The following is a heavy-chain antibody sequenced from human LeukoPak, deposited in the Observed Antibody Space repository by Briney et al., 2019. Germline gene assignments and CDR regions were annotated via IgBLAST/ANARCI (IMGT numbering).Heavy chain of an antibody. CDR2: ISSSSIYI. J-gene: IGHJ4*02. D-gene: IGHD1-26*01. CDR1: GFTFSTYS. CDR3: ARQQRELLYYFDY. V-gene: IGHV3-21*01. Sequence: GGSLRLSCAASGFTFSTYSMNWVRQAPGKGLEWVSSISSSSIYIYYADSVKGRFTISRDNAKNSLYLQMNSLRAEDTAVYYCARQQRELLYYFDYWGQGTLVTVSS.